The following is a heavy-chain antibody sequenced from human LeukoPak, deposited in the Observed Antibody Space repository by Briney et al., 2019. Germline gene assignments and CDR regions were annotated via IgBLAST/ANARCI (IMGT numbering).Heavy chain of an antibody. D-gene: IGHD2-15*01. V-gene: IGHV1-69*04. Sequence: SVKVSCKASGGTFSSYAISWVRQAPGQGLEWMGRIIPIFGIANYAQKFQGRVTITADKSTSTAYMELSSLRSEDTAVYYCVRAGYCSGGSCYPNDAFDIWGQGTMVTVSS. CDR3: VRAGYCSGGSCYPNDAFDI. CDR2: IIPIFGIA. J-gene: IGHJ3*02. CDR1: GGTFSSYA.